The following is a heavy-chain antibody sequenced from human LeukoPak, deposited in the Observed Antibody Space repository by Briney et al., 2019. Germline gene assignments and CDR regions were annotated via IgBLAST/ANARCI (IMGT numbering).Heavy chain of an antibody. CDR3: TTNPWGSGLSH. D-gene: IGHD7-27*01. CDR2: IKSKTAGGTT. Sequence: GGSLRLSCAASGFTSSNAWMSWVRQAARKGLEWVGRIKSKTAGGTTDYAAPVKGRFTISRDDSKNTLYLQMNSLKTEDTAVYYCTTNPWGSGLSHWGQGTLVTVSS. CDR1: GFTSSNAW. J-gene: IGHJ4*02. V-gene: IGHV3-15*01.